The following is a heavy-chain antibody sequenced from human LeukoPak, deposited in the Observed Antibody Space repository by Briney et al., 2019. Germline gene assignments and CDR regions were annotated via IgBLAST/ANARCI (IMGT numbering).Heavy chain of an antibody. J-gene: IGHJ4*02. CDR1: GFTFSTYR. CDR2: INTDGSST. Sequence: GVSLRLSCAASGFTFSTYRMHWVRQTPGKGLFWVSLINTDGSSTTYADSVRGRFTVSRDNAKNTLYLQMNNLRAEDTSVYYCARERAYNYFDYWGQGALVTVSS. V-gene: IGHV3-74*01. CDR3: ARERAYNYFDY. D-gene: IGHD3-16*01.